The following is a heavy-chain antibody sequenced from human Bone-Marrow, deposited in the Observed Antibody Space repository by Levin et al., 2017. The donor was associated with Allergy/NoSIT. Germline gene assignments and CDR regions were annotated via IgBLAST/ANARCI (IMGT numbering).Heavy chain of an antibody. CDR3: AKDRRAYSGSPDY. CDR1: GFTFSSHG. CDR2: ISYDGSND. J-gene: IGHJ4*02. D-gene: IGHD1-26*01. Sequence: GGSLRLSCAVSGFTFSSHGMHWVRQAPGKGLEWVAVISYDGSNDYYADSVKGRFTISRVNSKNTVYLQMNSLRAEDTALYYCAKDRRAYSGSPDYWGQGTLVTVSS. V-gene: IGHV3-30*18.